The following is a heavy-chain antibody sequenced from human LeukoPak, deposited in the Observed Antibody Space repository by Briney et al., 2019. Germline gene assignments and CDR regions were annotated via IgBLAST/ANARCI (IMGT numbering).Heavy chain of an antibody. Sequence: SETLSLTCAVYGGSFSGLYWNWIRQPPGKGLEWIGESNPTGSTNYNPSLKSRVTMSLDTSKNQFSLKLSSVTAADTAVYYCAVGYCTNGVCGGSWGQGILVTVSS. CDR2: SNPTGST. D-gene: IGHD2-8*01. CDR3: AVGYCTNGVCGGS. V-gene: IGHV4-34*01. CDR1: GGSFSGLY. J-gene: IGHJ5*02.